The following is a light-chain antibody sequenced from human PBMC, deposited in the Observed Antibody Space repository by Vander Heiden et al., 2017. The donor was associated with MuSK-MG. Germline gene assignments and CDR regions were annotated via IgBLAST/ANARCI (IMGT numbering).Light chain of an antibody. CDR2: RNN. CDR3: AARDDSRSGLV. Sequence: GQRVTISCSGSSSNVGSNYVSCYQQLPETAPNLLIYRNNQRCSGAPERCSGSKSATSATVTTSGLRAEEEADYYCAARDDSRSGLVFGGGTKLTVL. CDR1: SSNVGSNY. J-gene: IGLJ2*01. V-gene: IGLV1-47*01.